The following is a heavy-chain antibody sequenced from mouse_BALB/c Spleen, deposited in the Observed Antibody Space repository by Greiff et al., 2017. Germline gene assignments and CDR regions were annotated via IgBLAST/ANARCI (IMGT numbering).Heavy chain of an antibody. CDR2: INSNGGST. CDR1: GFTFSSYG. J-gene: IGHJ2*01. D-gene: IGHD2-2*01. Sequence: EVKLVESGGGLVQPGGSLKLSCAASGFTFSSYGMSWVRQTPDKRLELVATINSNGGSTYYPDSVKGRFTISRDNAKNTLYLQMSSLKSEDTAMYYCARGWLRQRDYFDYWGQGTTLTVSS. V-gene: IGHV5-6-3*01. CDR3: ARGWLRQRDYFDY.